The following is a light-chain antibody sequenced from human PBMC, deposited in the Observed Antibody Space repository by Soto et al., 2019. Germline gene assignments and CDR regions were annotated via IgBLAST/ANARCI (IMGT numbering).Light chain of an antibody. CDR1: SSDVGGYNY. CDR3: KSRTTRNTLV. CDR2: EVT. V-gene: IGLV2-14*01. Sequence: QSALTQPASVSGSPGQSITISCTGTSSDVGGYNYVSWYQQHPGKAPKLIIYEVTHRPSGVSSRVYGSRSGNTASLTISGRQAECESEYYCKSRTTRNTLVFGGGTKVTVL. J-gene: IGLJ2*01.